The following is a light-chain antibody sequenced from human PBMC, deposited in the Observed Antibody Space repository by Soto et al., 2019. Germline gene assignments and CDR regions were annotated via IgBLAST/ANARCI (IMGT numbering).Light chain of an antibody. V-gene: IGKV1-39*01. CDR2: AAS. CDR3: QQSFSTPYT. CDR1: HNISSH. J-gene: IGKJ2*01. Sequence: DIQMTQSPSSLSAFIGDRVTITCRTSHNISSHLNWYQQKPGEAPKLLIYAASSLQGGVPSGLSGSGTGTDFTLTITSLQPEDFVTYYCQQSFSTPYTFGQGTKLQIK.